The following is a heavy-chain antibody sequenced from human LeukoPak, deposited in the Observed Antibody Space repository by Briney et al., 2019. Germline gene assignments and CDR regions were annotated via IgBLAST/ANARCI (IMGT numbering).Heavy chain of an antibody. J-gene: IGHJ6*03. CDR2: IYHSGST. V-gene: IGHV4-30-2*01. CDR3: ARALRGYYYYMDV. D-gene: IGHD3-10*01. Sequence: SETLSLTCTVSGGSISSGGYYWSWIRQPPGKGLEWIGYIYHSGSTYYNPSLKSRVTISVDRSKNQFSLKLSSVTAADTAVYYCARALRGYYYYMDVWGKGTTVTVSS. CDR1: GGSISSGGYY.